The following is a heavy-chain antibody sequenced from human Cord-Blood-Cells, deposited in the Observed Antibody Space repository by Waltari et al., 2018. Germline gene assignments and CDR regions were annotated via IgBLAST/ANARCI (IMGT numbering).Heavy chain of an antibody. D-gene: IGHD6-13*01. CDR1: GGTFSSYA. Sequence: QVQLVQSGAEVKKPGSSVKVSCKASGGTFSSYAISWVRQAPGHGLEWMGGIIPIFGTANNAQKFQGRVTITADESTSTAYMELSSLRSEDTAVYYCASSSRIAAADDAFDIWGQGTMVTVSS. CDR3: ASSSRIAAADDAFDI. J-gene: IGHJ3*02. V-gene: IGHV1-69*01. CDR2: IIPIFGTA.